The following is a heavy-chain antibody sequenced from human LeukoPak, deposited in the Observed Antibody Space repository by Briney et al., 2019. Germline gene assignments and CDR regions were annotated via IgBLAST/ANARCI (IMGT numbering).Heavy chain of an antibody. D-gene: IGHD2-15*01. CDR1: GGSFSGYY. J-gene: IGHJ5*02. Sequence: SETLSLTCAVYGGSFSGYYWGWIRQPPGKGLEWIGTIYFSGNTYYNPSLKSRVTVSVDTSKNQFSLKLSSVTAADTAVYYCARDSHGYCSGGSCYSGGWFDPWGQGTLVTVSS. CDR2: IYFSGNT. V-gene: IGHV4-34*01. CDR3: ARDSHGYCSGGSCYSGGWFDP.